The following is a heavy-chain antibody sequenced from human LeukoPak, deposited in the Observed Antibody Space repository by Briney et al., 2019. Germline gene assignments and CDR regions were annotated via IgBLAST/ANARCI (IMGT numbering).Heavy chain of an antibody. CDR3: ARVRPGSNYVDFDY. D-gene: IGHD4-11*01. Sequence: PGGSLRLSCAASGFTFSSCGMPWVRQAPGQGLEGVGVISYDGSNKYYAGSVKGRFTISRDNSKSTLYLQMNSLRAEDTAVYYCARVRPGSNYVDFDYWGQGTLVTVSS. CDR2: ISYDGSNK. J-gene: IGHJ4*02. CDR1: GFTFSSCG. V-gene: IGHV3-33*05.